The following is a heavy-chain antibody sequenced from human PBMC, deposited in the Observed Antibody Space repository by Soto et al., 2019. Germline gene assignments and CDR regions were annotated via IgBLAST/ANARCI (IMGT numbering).Heavy chain of an antibody. CDR2: IYYSGST. Sequence: SETLSLTCTVSGGSISSGDYYWSWIRQPPGKGLEWIGYIYYSGSTYYNPSLKSRVTISVDTSKNQFSLKLSSVTAADTAVYYCARVEPGYSYGTVDYWGQGTLVTVSS. CDR3: ARVEPGYSYGTVDY. J-gene: IGHJ4*02. CDR1: GGSISSGDYY. D-gene: IGHD5-18*01. V-gene: IGHV4-30-4*01.